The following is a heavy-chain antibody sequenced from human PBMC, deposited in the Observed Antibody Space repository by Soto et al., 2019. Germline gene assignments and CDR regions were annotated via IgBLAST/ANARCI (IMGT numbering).Heavy chain of an antibody. V-gene: IGHV4-30-4*02. CDR1: GGSISSGDYY. CDR3: ARGLRRQLLNWFDP. Sequence: SETLSLTCTVSGGSISSGDYYWSWIRQPPGKGLEWIGYIYYSGSTYYNPSLKSRVTISVDTSKNQFSLKLSSVTAADTAVYYCARGLRRQLLNWFDPWGQGTLVTVSS. J-gene: IGHJ5*02. CDR2: IYYSGST. D-gene: IGHD2-2*01.